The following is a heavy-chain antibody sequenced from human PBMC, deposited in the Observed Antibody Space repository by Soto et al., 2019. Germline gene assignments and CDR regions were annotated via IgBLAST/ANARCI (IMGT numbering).Heavy chain of an antibody. J-gene: IGHJ3*02. Sequence: ASVKVSCKASGYTFTGYYMHWVRQAPGQGLEWMGWINPNSGGTNYAQKFQGRVTMTRDTSISTAYMELSRLRSDDTAVYYCASALPMITFGGVIVRSDAFDIWGQGTMVTVSS. D-gene: IGHD3-16*02. CDR1: GYTFTGYY. CDR3: ASALPMITFGGVIVRSDAFDI. V-gene: IGHV1-2*02. CDR2: INPNSGGT.